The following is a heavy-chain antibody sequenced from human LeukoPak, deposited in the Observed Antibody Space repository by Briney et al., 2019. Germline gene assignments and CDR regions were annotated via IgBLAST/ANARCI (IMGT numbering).Heavy chain of an antibody. CDR1: GFTFSSYG. V-gene: IGHV3-30*03. CDR3: ARDAGGAFGNYVNYFDY. J-gene: IGHJ4*02. CDR2: ISYDGSNK. Sequence: PGRSLRLSCAASGFTFSSYGMHWVRQAPGKGLEWVAVISYDGSNKYYADSVKGRFIISRDNSKNTLYLQMDSLRAEDTAVYYCARDAGGAFGNYVNYFDYWGQGTLVTVSS. D-gene: IGHD4-11*01.